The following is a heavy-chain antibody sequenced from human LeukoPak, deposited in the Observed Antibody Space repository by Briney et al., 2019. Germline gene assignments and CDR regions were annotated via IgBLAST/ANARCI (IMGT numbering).Heavy chain of an antibody. V-gene: IGHV1-8*03. Sequence: GASVKVSCKASGYTFTSYDINWVRQATGQGLEWMGWMNPNSGNTGYAQKFQGRVTITRNTSISTAYMELSSLRSEDTAAYYCARGVNDYDILTGYPYYYYYYMDVWGKGTTVTVSS. J-gene: IGHJ6*03. D-gene: IGHD3-9*01. CDR3: ARGVNDYDILTGYPYYYYYYMDV. CDR1: GYTFTSYD. CDR2: MNPNSGNT.